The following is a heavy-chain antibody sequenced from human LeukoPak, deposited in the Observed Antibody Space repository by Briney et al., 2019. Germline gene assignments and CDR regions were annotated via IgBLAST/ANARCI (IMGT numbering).Heavy chain of an antibody. CDR3: AGGTMIVGIFDY. Sequence: ASETLSLTCTVSGGSISSGSYYWSWIRQPPGKGLEWIGYIYYSGSTNYNPSLKSRVTISVDTSKNQFSLKLSSVTAADTAVYYCAGGTMIVGIFDYWGQGTLVTVSS. D-gene: IGHD3-22*01. CDR2: IYYSGST. V-gene: IGHV4-61*01. CDR1: GGSISSGSYY. J-gene: IGHJ4*02.